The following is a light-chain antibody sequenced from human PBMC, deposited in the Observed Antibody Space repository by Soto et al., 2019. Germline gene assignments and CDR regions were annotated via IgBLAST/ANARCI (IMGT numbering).Light chain of an antibody. Sequence: QSALTQPASVSGSPGQLITISCTGTSTDVGRYNYVSWYQQHPGKAPKLMIYDVANRPSGVSNRFSGSKSGITASLTISGLQAEDEADYYCSSYTTSSTYVFGTGTKVTVL. J-gene: IGLJ1*01. CDR2: DVA. CDR3: SSYTTSSTYV. CDR1: STDVGRYNY. V-gene: IGLV2-14*01.